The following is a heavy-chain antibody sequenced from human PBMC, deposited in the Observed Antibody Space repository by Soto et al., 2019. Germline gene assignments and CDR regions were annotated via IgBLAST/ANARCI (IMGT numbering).Heavy chain of an antibody. J-gene: IGHJ6*02. D-gene: IGHD1-26*01. V-gene: IGHV4-31*03. CDR2: SYYTGNT. CDR1: GDSMSRGGDY. Sequence: TLSPTCHVSGDSMSRGGDYWSWIRQHPGKGLEGIGYSYYTGNTYSNPTLKSRVTISVDTSKNQFSLKLTSVTAADTAMYYCARGGGIVGASNFHGFDVWGHGTTVTVSS. CDR3: ARGGGIVGASNFHGFDV.